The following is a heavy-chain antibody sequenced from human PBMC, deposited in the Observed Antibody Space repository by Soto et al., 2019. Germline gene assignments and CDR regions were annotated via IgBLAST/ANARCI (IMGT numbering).Heavy chain of an antibody. V-gene: IGHV4-59*01. CDR3: ARFMVGAPRAYYFDY. D-gene: IGHD1-26*01. J-gene: IGHJ4*02. CDR2: LYYSGST. Sequence: QVQLQESGPGLVKPSETLSLTCTVSGGSISSYYWSWIRQPPGKGLEWIGYLYYSGSTNYNPSLKSRVTISVDTSKNQFSLKLSSVTAADTAVYYCARFMVGAPRAYYFDYWGQGTLVTVSS. CDR1: GGSISSYY.